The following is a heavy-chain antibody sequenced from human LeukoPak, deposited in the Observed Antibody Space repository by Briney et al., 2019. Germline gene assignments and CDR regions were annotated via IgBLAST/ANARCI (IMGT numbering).Heavy chain of an antibody. CDR2: VSGSGGST. D-gene: IGHD5-18*01. CDR1: GFTFSSYA. J-gene: IGHJ4*02. CDR3: AKGGYSYGSYYFDY. Sequence: GGSLRLSCAASGFTFSSYAMSWVRQAPGKGLEWVSAVSGSGGSTYYADSVKGRFTISRDNSKNTLYLQMNSLRAEDTAVYYCAKGGYSYGSYYFDYWGQGTLVTVSS. V-gene: IGHV3-23*01.